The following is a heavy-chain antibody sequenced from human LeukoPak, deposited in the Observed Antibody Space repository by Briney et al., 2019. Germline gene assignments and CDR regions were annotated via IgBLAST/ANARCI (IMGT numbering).Heavy chain of an antibody. CDR2: MNPNSGNT. CDR3: ARGGDIVVVPAAEYNWFDP. Sequence: ASVKVSCKASGYTFTSYDINWVREATGQGLEWMGWMNPNSGNTGYAQKFQGRVTITRNTSISTAYMELSSLRSEDTAVYYCARGGDIVVVPAAEYNWFDPWGQRTLVTVSS. CDR1: GYTFTSYD. D-gene: IGHD2-2*01. V-gene: IGHV1-8*01. J-gene: IGHJ5*02.